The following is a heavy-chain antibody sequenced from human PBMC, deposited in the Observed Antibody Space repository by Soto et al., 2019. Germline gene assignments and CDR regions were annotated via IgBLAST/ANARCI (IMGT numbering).Heavy chain of an antibody. CDR1: GFTVSSNY. Sequence: PGGSLRLSCAASGFTVSSNYMSWARQVPGKGLEWVSVIYSGGSTYYADSVKGRFTISRDNSKNTLYLQMNSLRAEDTAVYYCAREDYYDSSGYYGYWGQGTLVTVSS. V-gene: IGHV3-53*01. D-gene: IGHD3-22*01. CDR2: IYSGGST. J-gene: IGHJ4*02. CDR3: AREDYYDSSGYYGY.